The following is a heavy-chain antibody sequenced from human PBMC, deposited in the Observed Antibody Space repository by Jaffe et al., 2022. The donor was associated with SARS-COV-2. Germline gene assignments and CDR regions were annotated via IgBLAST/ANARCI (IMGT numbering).Heavy chain of an antibody. CDR3: ARETVPPPEAAGTRMDYYYGMDV. V-gene: IGHV3-11*01. CDR2: ISSSGSTI. D-gene: IGHD6-13*01. Sequence: QVQLVESGGGLVKPGGSLRLSCAASGFTFSDYYMSWIRQAPGKGLEWVSYISSSGSTIYYADSVKGRFTISRDNAKNSLYLQMNSLRAEDTAVYYCARETVPPPEAAGTRMDYYYGMDVWGQGTTVTVSS. J-gene: IGHJ6*02. CDR1: GFTFSDYY.